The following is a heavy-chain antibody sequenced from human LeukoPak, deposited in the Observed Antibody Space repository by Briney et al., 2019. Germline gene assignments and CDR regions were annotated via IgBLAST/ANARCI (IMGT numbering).Heavy chain of an antibody. CDR1: GFDFSTYA. Sequence: GGSLRLSCAASGFDFSTYAMSWVRQAPGKGLEWVSGISGSGGSTYYADSVKGRFTISRDNSKNTLYLQMNSLRAEDTAVYYCAKGSSSYYFAFDIWGQGTMVTVSS. V-gene: IGHV3-23*01. D-gene: IGHD6-13*01. CDR3: AKGSSSYYFAFDI. CDR2: ISGSGGST. J-gene: IGHJ3*02.